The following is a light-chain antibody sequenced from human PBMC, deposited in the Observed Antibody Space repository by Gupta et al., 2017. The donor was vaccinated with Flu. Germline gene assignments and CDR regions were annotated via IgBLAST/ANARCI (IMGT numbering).Light chain of an antibody. Sequence: YNYVSWYQHHPGTAPKLMIFEVSNRPSGVSSRFSGSKSGHTASLTISGLPAEDEADYYCSSYTSNSNRVFGGGTKVTVL. V-gene: IGLV2-14*01. CDR2: EVS. CDR1: YNY. CDR3: SSYTSNSNRV. J-gene: IGLJ3*02.